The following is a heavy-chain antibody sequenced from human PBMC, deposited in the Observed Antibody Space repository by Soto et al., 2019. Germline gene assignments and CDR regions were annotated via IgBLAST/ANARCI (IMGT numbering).Heavy chain of an antibody. V-gene: IGHV5-51*01. CDR3: ASRAAAHGLDV. Sequence: GESLKISCKSSGYSSPNYCIAWVRQMPGKGLEWMGIIYPGDSDTRYSPSFQGQVTISADKSISTAYLQWSSLKASDTAMYYCASRAAAHGLDVWGQGTAVTVS. D-gene: IGHD6-13*01. CDR2: IYPGDSDT. CDR1: GYSSPNYC. J-gene: IGHJ6*02.